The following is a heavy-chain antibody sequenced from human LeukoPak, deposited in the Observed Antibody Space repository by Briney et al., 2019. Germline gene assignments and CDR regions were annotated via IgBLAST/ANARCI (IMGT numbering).Heavy chain of an antibody. CDR1: GFTFDDYG. V-gene: IGHV3-20*04. Sequence: GGSLRLSCAASGFTFDDYGMSWVRQAPGKGLEWVSGINWNGGSTGYADSVKGRFTISRDNAKNSLYLQMNSLRAEDTAVYYCARYYDILTGYPNFDYWGQGTLVTVSS. CDR3: ARYYDILTGYPNFDY. D-gene: IGHD3-9*01. J-gene: IGHJ4*02. CDR2: INWNGGST.